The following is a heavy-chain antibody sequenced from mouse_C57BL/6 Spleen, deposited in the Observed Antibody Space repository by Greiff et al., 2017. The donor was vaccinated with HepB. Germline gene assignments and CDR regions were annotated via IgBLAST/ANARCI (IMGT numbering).Heavy chain of an antibody. D-gene: IGHD1-1*01. J-gene: IGHJ2*01. V-gene: IGHV1-52*01. CDR2: IDPSDSET. Sequence: VQLQQPGAELVRPGSSVKLSCKASGYTFTSYWMHWVKQRPIQGLEWIGNIDPSDSETHYNQKFKDKATLTVDKSSSTAYMQLSSLTSEDSAVYYCARNPFSTTVVAFDCWGQGTTLTVSS. CDR1: GYTFTSYW. CDR3: ARNPFSTTVVAFDC.